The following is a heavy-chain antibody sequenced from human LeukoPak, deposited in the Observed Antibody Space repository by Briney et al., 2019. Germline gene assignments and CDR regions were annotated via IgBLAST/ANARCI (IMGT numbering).Heavy chain of an antibody. CDR3: AREVGANGVDY. Sequence: SQTLSLTCTVSGGSISSGGYYWSWIRQHPGKGLEWIGYIYYSGSTYYNPSLKSRVTISVDTSKNQFSLKLSSVTAADTAVYYCAREVGANGVDYWGQGTLVTVSS. D-gene: IGHD1-26*01. CDR1: GGSISSGGYY. CDR2: IYYSGST. V-gene: IGHV4-31*03. J-gene: IGHJ4*02.